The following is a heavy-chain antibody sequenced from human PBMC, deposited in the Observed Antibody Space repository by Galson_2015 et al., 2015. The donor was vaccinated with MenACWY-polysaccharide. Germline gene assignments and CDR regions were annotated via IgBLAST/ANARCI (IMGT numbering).Heavy chain of an antibody. J-gene: IGHJ4*02. CDR3: AKGYSSGWYCFDY. D-gene: IGHD6-19*01. CDR2: ISWNSGSI. V-gene: IGHV3-9*01. CDR1: GFTFDDYA. Sequence: SLRLSCAASGFTFDDYAMHWVRQAPGKGLEWVSGISWNSGSIGYADSVKGRFTISRDNAKNSLYLQMNSLRAEDTALYYCAKGYSSGWYCFDYWGQGTLVTVSS.